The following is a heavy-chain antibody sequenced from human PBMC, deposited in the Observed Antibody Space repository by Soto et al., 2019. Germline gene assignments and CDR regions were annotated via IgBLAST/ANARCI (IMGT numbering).Heavy chain of an antibody. V-gene: IGHV3-64*05. D-gene: IGHD2-21*02. J-gene: IGHJ3*01. CDR1: GFTLSSSA. CDR2: ISDNGDST. Sequence: EVQLVESGGGLVQPGGSLRLSCSASGFTLSSSAIHWVRQAPGKGLEYISAISDNGDSTYYADSVKGRFTISRDNSRNTVFVQMSSLRIEDTAVYFCVKGGWGQLIERAFDFWGQGTTVTVSS. CDR3: VKGGWGQLIERAFDF.